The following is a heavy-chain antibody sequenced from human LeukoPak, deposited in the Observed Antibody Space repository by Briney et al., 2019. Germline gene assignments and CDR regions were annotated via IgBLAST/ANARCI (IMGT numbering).Heavy chain of an antibody. CDR2: ICYSGST. V-gene: IGHV4-59*01. D-gene: IGHD4-17*01. CDR3: ARGLNGDYVRYYFDY. CDR1: GGSISSYY. Sequence: SETLSLTCTVSGGSISSYYWSWIRQPPGKGLEWVGYICYSGSTNYYPSLKSRVTISVDTSKNQFSLKLSSVTAADTAVYYCARGLNGDYVRYYFDYWGQGTLVTVSS. J-gene: IGHJ4*02.